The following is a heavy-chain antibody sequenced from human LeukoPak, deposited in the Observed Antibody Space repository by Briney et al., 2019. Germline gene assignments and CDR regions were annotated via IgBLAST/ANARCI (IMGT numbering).Heavy chain of an antibody. CDR3: ARDERGYSYGCDY. Sequence: ASVKVSFTASGYTFTSYYMHWVRQAPGQGLEWMGIINPSGGSTSYAQKFQGRVAVTRDMSTSTVYMELSSLRSEDTAVYYCARDERGYSYGCDYWGQGTLVTVSS. CDR2: INPSGGST. CDR1: GYTFTSYY. V-gene: IGHV1-46*01. D-gene: IGHD5-18*01. J-gene: IGHJ4*02.